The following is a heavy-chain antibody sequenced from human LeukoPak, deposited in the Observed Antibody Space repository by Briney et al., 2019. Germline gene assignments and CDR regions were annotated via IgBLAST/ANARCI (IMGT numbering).Heavy chain of an antibody. Sequence: SETLSLTCTVSGGSISSYYWSWIRQPPGKGLEWIGYIYYSGSTYYNPSLKSRVTISVDTSKNQYSLKLNSVTATDTAVYYCARHYGPWGQGTLVTVSS. CDR3: ARHYGP. CDR1: GGSISSYY. D-gene: IGHD3-10*01. V-gene: IGHV4-59*08. J-gene: IGHJ4*02. CDR2: IYYSGST.